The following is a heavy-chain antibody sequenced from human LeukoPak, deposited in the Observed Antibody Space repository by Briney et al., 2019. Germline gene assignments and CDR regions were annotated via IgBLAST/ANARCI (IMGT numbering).Heavy chain of an antibody. CDR1: RGSISGYS. Sequence: PSETLSLTCTVSRGSISGYSWSWIRQSPGGGLEWIGYIYYSGDTAYNPSLRSRVTMSADTSKNQLSLQLRSMTSADTAVYYCVRGPYGASISKWFDPWGQGTQVIVSP. V-gene: IGHV4-59*01. CDR3: VRGPYGASISKWFDP. D-gene: IGHD4/OR15-4a*01. CDR2: IYYSGDT. J-gene: IGHJ5*02.